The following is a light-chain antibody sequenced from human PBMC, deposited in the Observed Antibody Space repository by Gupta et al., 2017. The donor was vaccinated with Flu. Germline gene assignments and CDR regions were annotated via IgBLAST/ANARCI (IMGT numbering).Light chain of an antibody. CDR1: SSNIGSDL. CDR3: ATWDRTLSAGV. Sequence: KVTISCSGSSSNIGSDLVYWYQQVPGTAPKLVIHENDRRPLGIPDRFSGSKSGTSATLAITGLQPGDEADYYCATWDRTLSAGVFGGGTKVTVL. CDR2: END. V-gene: IGLV1-51*02. J-gene: IGLJ2*01.